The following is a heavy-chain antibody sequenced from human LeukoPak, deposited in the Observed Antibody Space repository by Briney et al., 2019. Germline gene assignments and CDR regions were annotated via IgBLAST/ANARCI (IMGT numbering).Heavy chain of an antibody. CDR3: ARGGDDSGLYFAY. CDR1: VYTFTGVY. Sequence: GASVTVSCKASVYTFTGVYIHWVRQAPGQGLEWMAWINPQSGATNYAQKFRGRVTMTRDVSISTAYMEVTSLTFDDTAVYYCARGGDDSGLYFAYWGQGTLVTVSS. J-gene: IGHJ4*02. D-gene: IGHD3-22*01. CDR2: INPQSGAT. V-gene: IGHV1-2*02.